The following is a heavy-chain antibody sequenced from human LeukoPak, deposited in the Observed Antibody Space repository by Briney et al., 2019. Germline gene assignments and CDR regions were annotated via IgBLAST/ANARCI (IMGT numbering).Heavy chain of an antibody. J-gene: IGHJ4*02. CDR1: GFTFSSDA. D-gene: IGHD6-13*01. CDR2: ISGSGDST. Sequence: GGSLRLSCAASGFTFSSDAMSWVRQAPGKGLEWVSAISGSGDSTYYADYVKGRFTISRDNSKSTLYLQMNSLRADDTAVYSCAKLAAYSSSWYSVDYWGQGTLVTVSS. CDR3: AKLAAYSSSWYSVDY. V-gene: IGHV3-23*01.